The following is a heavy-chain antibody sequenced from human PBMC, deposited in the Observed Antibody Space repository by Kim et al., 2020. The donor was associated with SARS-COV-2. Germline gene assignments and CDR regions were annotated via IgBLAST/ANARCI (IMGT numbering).Heavy chain of an antibody. CDR3: AKWGTFCSSPTCYSLFDY. J-gene: IGHJ4*02. Sequence: GGSLRLSCAASGFTFSSYGMSWVRQAPGKGLEWVSAISDRGARTYYADSVKGRFTISRDNSNNTLCLQMNSLTAEDTAIYYCAKWGTFCSSPTCYSLFDYWGQGALVTVSS. V-gene: IGHV3-23*01. CDR1: GFTFSSYG. CDR2: ISDRGART. D-gene: IGHD2-2*01.